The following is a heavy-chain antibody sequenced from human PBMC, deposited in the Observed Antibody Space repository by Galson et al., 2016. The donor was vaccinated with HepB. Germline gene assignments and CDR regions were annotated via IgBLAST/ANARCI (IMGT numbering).Heavy chain of an antibody. CDR3: ARGLGGSPFRLDY. CDR2: IIPMLGIT. V-gene: IGHV1-69*04. J-gene: IGHJ4*02. D-gene: IGHD2-15*01. CDR1: GHTFTSYY. Sequence: SVKVSCKASGHTFTSYYMHWVRQAPGQGLEWVGRIIPMLGITNYAQNFQGRVTLIADKSTSTAYMDLSSLRFEDTAVYYCARGLGGSPFRLDYWGQGTLVTVSS.